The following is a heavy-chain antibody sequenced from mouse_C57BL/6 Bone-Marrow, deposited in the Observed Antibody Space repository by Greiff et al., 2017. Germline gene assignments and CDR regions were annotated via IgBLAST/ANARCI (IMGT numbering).Heavy chain of an antibody. V-gene: IGHV5-6*01. D-gene: IGHD2-4*01. CDR2: ISSGGSYT. Sequence: DVQLVESGGDLVKPGGSLKLSCAASGFTFSSYGMSWVRQTPDQRLEWVATISSGGSYTYYPDSVKGRFTITRDNAKNTLYLQMSSLKSEDTAMYYCARHWDYGSSWFAYWGQGTLVTVSA. J-gene: IGHJ3*01. CDR1: GFTFSSYG. CDR3: ARHWDYGSSWFAY.